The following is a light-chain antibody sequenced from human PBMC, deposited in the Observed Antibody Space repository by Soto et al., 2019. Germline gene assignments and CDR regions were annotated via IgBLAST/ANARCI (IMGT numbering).Light chain of an antibody. J-gene: IGKJ1*01. CDR1: QSLEYSDGNTY. CDR2: KVS. CDR3: MQNTHWPPRT. V-gene: IGKV2-30*01. Sequence: DVVMTPSPLSLPVTLGQPASISCRSSQSLEYSDGNTYLNWFHQRPGQSPRRLIYKVSNRDSGVPDRFSGSGSGTDFTLKISRVEAEDVGIYYCMQNTHWPPRTFGQGTKVEIK.